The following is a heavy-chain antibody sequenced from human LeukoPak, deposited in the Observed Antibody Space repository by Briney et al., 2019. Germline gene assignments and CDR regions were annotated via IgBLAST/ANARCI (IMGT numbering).Heavy chain of an antibody. V-gene: IGHV1-2*02. D-gene: IGHD3-3*01. CDR3: ARDGPGTIFGVVIDRNFDY. CDR1: GGTFSSYA. CDR2: INPNSGGT. Sequence: ASVKVSCKASGGTFSSYAISWVRQAPGQGLEWMGWINPNSGGTNYAQKFQGRVTMTRDTSISTAYMELSRLRSDDTAVYYCARDGPGTIFGVVIDRNFDYWGQGTLVTVSS. J-gene: IGHJ4*02.